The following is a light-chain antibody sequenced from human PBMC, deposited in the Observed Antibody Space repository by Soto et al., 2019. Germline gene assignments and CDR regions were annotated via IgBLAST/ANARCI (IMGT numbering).Light chain of an antibody. Sequence: IQMTQSPSSLSASVGDRVTITCRASQGIRNDLGWYQQKPGKAPKLLIYKASTLKSGVPSGFSGSGSGTDFTLTISSLQPEDFATYYCQQSYSTLLTFGGGTKVDIK. V-gene: IGKV1-39*01. CDR3: QQSYSTLLT. CDR1: QGIRND. CDR2: KAS. J-gene: IGKJ4*01.